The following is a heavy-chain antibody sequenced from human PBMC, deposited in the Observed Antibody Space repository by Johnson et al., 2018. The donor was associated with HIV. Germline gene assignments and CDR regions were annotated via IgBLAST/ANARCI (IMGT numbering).Heavy chain of an antibody. CDR1: AFTSSSYS. Sequence: QVQLVESGGGVVQPGRSLRLSCAASAFTSSSYSMHWVRQAPGKGLEWVAVISYGGSNKYYADSVKGRFPISRDNSKNTLYLQMNSLKAGDTAVYYCARVHIYCSGGSCYHLEHPFIWGQGTMVIVSS. CDR3: ARVHIYCSGGSCYHLEHPFI. D-gene: IGHD2-15*01. CDR2: ISYGGSNK. J-gene: IGHJ3*02. V-gene: IGHV3-30*14.